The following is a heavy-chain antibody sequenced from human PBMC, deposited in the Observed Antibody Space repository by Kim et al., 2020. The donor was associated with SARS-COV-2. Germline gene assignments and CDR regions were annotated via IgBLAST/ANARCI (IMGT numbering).Heavy chain of an antibody. Sequence: SETLSLTCSVSGGSISSGDYYWSWIRQPPGKGLEWIGYIYYTGSRYYKPSLESRVIISEDMSKNQFSLHLSSVTAADTAVYYCARIGRYSTTIRAFDLLG. CDR3: ARIGRYSTTIRAFDL. CDR2: IYYTGSR. J-gene: IGHJ3*01. D-gene: IGHD2-2*01. V-gene: IGHV4-30-4*01. CDR1: GGSISSGDYY.